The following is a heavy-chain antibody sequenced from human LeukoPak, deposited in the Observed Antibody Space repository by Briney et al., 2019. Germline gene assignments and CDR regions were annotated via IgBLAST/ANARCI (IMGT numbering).Heavy chain of an antibody. V-gene: IGHV4-38-2*02. CDR3: ARHYDGNPFDY. CDR1: GHSIINSYY. D-gene: IGHD4-17*01. CDR2: IYHTGST. Sequence: SETLSLTCTVSGHSIINSYYWGWIRQPPGKGLEWIGSIYHTGSTYYNPSLKSRVSMSVDTSKNQLSLQLNSVTAADTAVYYCARHYDGNPFDYWGQGTLVTVSS. J-gene: IGHJ4*02.